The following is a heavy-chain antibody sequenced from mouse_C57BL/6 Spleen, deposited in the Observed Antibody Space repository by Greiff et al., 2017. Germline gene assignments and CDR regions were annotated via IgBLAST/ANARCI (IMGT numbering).Heavy chain of an antibody. CDR2: SRHKANDYTT. J-gene: IGHJ2*01. Sequence: EVQLLESGGGLVQSGRSERLSCATSGFTFSDFYMEWVRQAPGKGLEWIGASRHKANDYTTEYSASVKGRFIVSRDTSQSILYLQMKALGAEDIAICDCARDAYGNYDFDDWGKGTTVTVSS. D-gene: IGHD2-10*02. V-gene: IGHV7-1*01. CDR1: GFTFSDFY. CDR3: ARDAYGNYDFDD.